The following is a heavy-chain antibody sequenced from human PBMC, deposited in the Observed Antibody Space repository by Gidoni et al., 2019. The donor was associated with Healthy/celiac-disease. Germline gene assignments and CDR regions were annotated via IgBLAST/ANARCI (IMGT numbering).Heavy chain of an antibody. CDR1: GFTFSSYS. J-gene: IGHJ4*02. V-gene: IGHV3-48*02. D-gene: IGHD3-22*01. Sequence: EVQLVESGGGLVQPGGSLRLSCAASGFTFSSYSMNWVRQAPGKGLEWVSYISSSSSTIYYADSVKGRFTISRDNAKNSLYLQMNSLRDEDTAVYYCARDYYYDSSGYYFDYWGQGTLVTVSS. CDR3: ARDYYYDSSGYYFDY. CDR2: ISSSSSTI.